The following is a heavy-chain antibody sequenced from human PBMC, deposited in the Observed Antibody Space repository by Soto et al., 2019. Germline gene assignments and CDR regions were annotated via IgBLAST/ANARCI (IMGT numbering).Heavy chain of an antibody. CDR2: INAGNGNT. J-gene: IGHJ3*02. Sequence: GASVKVSSKASGYTLTSYAMHWVRQAPGQRLEWMGWINAGNGNTKYSQKFQGRVTITRDTSASTAYMELSSLRSEDTAVYYCARVGRSGYLDAFDIWGQETMVTVSS. V-gene: IGHV1-3*01. D-gene: IGHD3-22*01. CDR3: ARVGRSGYLDAFDI. CDR1: GYTLTSYA.